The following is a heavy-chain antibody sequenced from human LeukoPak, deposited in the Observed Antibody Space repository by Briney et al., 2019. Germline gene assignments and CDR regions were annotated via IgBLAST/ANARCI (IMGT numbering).Heavy chain of an antibody. V-gene: IGHV4-59*08. CDR1: GGSISSYY. CDR2: IYYSGST. J-gene: IGHJ3*02. Sequence: PSETLSLTCTVSGGSISSYYWSWIRQPPGKGLEWIGYIYYSGSTNYNPSLKSRVTISVDTSKNQFSLKLSSVTAADTAVYYCARPYSSSEAAFDIWGQGTMVTVSS. D-gene: IGHD6-6*01. CDR3: ARPYSSSEAAFDI.